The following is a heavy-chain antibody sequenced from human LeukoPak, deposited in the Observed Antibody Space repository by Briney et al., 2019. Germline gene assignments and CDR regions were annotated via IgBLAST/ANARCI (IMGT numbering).Heavy chain of an antibody. CDR2: INPSGGST. V-gene: IGHV1-46*01. Sequence: GASVKVSCKASGYTFTSYYMHWVRQAPGQGLEWMGLINPSGGSTSYAQKFQGRVTITRDKSTSTVYMELSSLRAEDTAVYYCARIGPYCSSTSCYGGYGMDVWGQGTTVTVSS. CDR1: GYTFTSYY. CDR3: ARIGPYCSSTSCYGGYGMDV. D-gene: IGHD2-2*01. J-gene: IGHJ6*02.